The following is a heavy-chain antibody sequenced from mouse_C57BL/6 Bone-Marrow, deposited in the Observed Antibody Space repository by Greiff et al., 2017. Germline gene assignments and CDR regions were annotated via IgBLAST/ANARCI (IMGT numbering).Heavy chain of an antibody. Sequence: VKLMESGPGLVQPSQSLSITCTVSGFSLTSYGVHWVRQPPGKGLEWLGVIWSGGSTDYNAAFISRLSISKDNSKSQVFFKMNSRQSDAAAIYYCANRNWDWYVDVWGTGTTVTVSS. CDR3: ANRNWDWYVDV. J-gene: IGHJ1*03. V-gene: IGHV2-4*01. D-gene: IGHD4-1*01. CDR2: IWSGGST. CDR1: GFSLTSYG.